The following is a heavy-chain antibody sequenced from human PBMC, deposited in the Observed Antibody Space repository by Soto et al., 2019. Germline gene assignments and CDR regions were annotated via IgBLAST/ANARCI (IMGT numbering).Heavy chain of an antibody. CDR2: ISAYNGNT. D-gene: IGHD3-9*01. V-gene: IGHV1-18*01. J-gene: IGHJ6*02. CDR3: ASGLRYFDWFPRMDV. CDR1: GYTFTSYG. Sequence: ASVKVSCKASGYTFTSYGISWVRQAPGQGLEWMGWISAYNGNTNYAQKLQGRVTMTTDTSTSTAYMELRSLRSDDTAVYYCASGLRYFDWFPRMDVWGQGTTVTVSS.